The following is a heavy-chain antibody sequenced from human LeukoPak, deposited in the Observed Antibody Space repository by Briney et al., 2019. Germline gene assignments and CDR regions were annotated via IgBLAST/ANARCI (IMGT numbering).Heavy chain of an antibody. CDR1: GLTFSSYA. Sequence: GSLRLSCAASGLTFSSYAMSWVRQPPGKGLEWIGEINHSGSTNYNPSLKSRVTISVDTSKNQFSLKLSSVTAADTAVYYCARGKGMEYYYYYYMDVWGKGTTVTVSS. CDR2: INHSGST. J-gene: IGHJ6*03. V-gene: IGHV4-34*01. CDR3: ARGKGMEYYYYYYMDV. D-gene: IGHD1-14*01.